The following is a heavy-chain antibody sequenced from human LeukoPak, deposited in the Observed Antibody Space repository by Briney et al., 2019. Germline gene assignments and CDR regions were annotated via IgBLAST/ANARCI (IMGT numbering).Heavy chain of an antibody. D-gene: IGHD3-3*01. J-gene: IGHJ4*02. Sequence: PGGSLRLSCAASGFTFSEAWMHWVRQAPGKGLVWVSRINNDGSTTRYADSVKGRFTISRDNAKNTLYLHMNSLRAEDTAVYYCAKRFGASSRHCDYWGQGTLVTVSS. CDR3: AKRFGASSRHCDY. CDR1: GFTFSEAW. CDR2: INNDGSTT. V-gene: IGHV3-74*01.